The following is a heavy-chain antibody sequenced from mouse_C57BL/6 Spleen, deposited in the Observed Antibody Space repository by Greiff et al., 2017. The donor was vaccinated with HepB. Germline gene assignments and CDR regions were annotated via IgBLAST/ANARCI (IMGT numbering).Heavy chain of an antibody. CDR2: IWSGGST. Sequence: QVQLKQSGPGLVQPSQSLSITCTVSGFSLTSYGVHWVRQSPGKGLEWLGVIWSGGSTDYNAAFISRLSISKDNSKSQVFFKMNSLQADDTAIYYCARNGETAQALFAYWGQGTLVTVSA. V-gene: IGHV2-2*01. CDR1: GFSLTSYG. CDR3: ARNGETAQALFAY. J-gene: IGHJ3*01. D-gene: IGHD3-2*02.